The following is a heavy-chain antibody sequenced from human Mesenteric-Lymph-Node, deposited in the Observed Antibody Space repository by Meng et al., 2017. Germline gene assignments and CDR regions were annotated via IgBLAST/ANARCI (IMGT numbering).Heavy chain of an antibody. CDR3: ARDRYAFDI. CDR2: ISSNGGST. V-gene: IGHV3-64*01. Sequence: GESLKISCAASGFTFSSYAMHWVRQAPGKGLEYVSAISSNGGSTYYANSVKGRFTISRDNSKNTLYLQMGSLRAEDMAVYYCARDRYAFDIWGQGTMVTVSS. J-gene: IGHJ3*02. CDR1: GFTFSSYA.